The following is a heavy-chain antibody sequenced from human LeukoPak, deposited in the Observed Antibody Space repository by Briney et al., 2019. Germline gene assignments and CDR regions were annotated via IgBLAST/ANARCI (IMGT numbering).Heavy chain of an antibody. CDR3: ASAGYSYGAFFD. V-gene: IGHV3-23*01. Sequence: GGSLRLSCAASGLTFSSFGMNWVRQAPGKGLEWVSAISGSGNRTFYADSVKGRFAISRDNSKSRVYLQMNSLRAGDTAVYYCASAGYSYGAFFDWGQGTLVTVSS. CDR2: ISGSGNRT. J-gene: IGHJ4*02. D-gene: IGHD5-18*01. CDR1: GLTFSSFG.